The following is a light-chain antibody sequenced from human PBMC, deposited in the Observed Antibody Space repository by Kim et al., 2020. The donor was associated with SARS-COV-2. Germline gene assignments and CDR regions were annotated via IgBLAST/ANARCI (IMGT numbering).Light chain of an antibody. V-gene: IGKV3-20*01. CDR1: QSVNSRY. J-gene: IGKJ2*01. Sequence: EIVLTQSPGTLSLSPGERATLSCRASQSVNSRYLAWYQQKPGQAPMLLIYGASRRATGLPDRFSGSGSGTDFTLTISRLEPEDFAVYYWQQHDTPPRYTFGQGTKLEI. CDR2: GAS. CDR3: QQHDTPPRYT.